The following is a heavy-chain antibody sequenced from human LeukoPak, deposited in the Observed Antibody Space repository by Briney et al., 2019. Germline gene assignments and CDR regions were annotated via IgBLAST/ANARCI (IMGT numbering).Heavy chain of an antibody. CDR2: TPSGGDNT. V-gene: IGHV3-23*01. D-gene: IGHD3-22*01. CDR1: GFTFSSYW. Sequence: GGSLRLSCAASGFTFSSYWMSWVRQAPGKGLEWVSGTPSGGDNTYYADSVKGRFTISRDNAKNSLYLQMNSLRAEDTALYYCANSYYYDSSGYYSHWGQGTLVTVSS. CDR3: ANSYYYDSSGYYSH. J-gene: IGHJ4*02.